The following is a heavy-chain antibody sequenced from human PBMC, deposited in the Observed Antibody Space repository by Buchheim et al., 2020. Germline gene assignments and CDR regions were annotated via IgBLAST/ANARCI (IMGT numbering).Heavy chain of an antibody. V-gene: IGHV5-51*01. CDR2: IYPGDSDT. D-gene: IGHD3-3*01. CDR3: VILFWSGYSDPFDS. CDR1: GYNFRIYW. J-gene: IGHJ4*02. Sequence: EVQLVQSGAEVKKPGESLKISCKGSGYNFRIYWIGWVRQMSGKGLEWMGNIYPGDSDTTYSPSFQGQVTISADKSISTAYLQWSSLKASDTAMYYCVILFWSGYSDPFDSWGQGTL.